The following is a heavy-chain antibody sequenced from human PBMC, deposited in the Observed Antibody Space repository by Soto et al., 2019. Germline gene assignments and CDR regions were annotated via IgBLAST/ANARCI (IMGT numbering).Heavy chain of an antibody. CDR2: ISWNSGSI. D-gene: IGHD3-10*01. V-gene: IGHV3-9*01. J-gene: IGHJ4*02. CDR1: GFTFDDYA. Sequence: EVQLVESGGGLVQPGRSLRLSCAASGFTFDDYAMHWVRQAPGKGLEWVSGISWNSGSIGYADSVKGRFTISRDNAKNSLYLQMNSLRAEDTALYYCAKGLYGTVDYWGQGTLFTVSS. CDR3: AKGLYGTVDY.